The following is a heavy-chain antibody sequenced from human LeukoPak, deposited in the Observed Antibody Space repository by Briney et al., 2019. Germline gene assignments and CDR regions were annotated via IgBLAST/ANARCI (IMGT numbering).Heavy chain of an antibody. CDR1: GFTFSSYW. CDR3: ANVWGVVVAARF. D-gene: IGHD2-15*01. J-gene: IGHJ6*04. Sequence: QPGGSLRLSCAASGFTFSSYWMSWVRQAPGKGLEWVANIKQDGSEKYYVDSVKGRFTISRDNAKNSLYLQMNSLSPEDTAVYYCANVWGVVVAARFWGKGTTVSISS. V-gene: IGHV3-7*03. CDR2: IKQDGSEK.